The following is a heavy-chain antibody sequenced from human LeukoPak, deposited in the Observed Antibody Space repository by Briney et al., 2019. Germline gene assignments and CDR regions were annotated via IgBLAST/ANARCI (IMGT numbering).Heavy chain of an antibody. J-gene: IGHJ5*02. CDR2: IYYSGST. D-gene: IGHD3-22*01. Sequence: GSLRLSCAASGFTFSSYSMNWVRQAPGKGLEWIGSIYYSGSTYYNPSLKSRVTISVDTSKNQFSLKLSSVTAADTAVYYCARVPPIYYREIRFDPWGQGTLVTVSS. CDR3: ARVPPIYYREIRFDP. CDR1: GFTFSSYS. V-gene: IGHV4-39*07.